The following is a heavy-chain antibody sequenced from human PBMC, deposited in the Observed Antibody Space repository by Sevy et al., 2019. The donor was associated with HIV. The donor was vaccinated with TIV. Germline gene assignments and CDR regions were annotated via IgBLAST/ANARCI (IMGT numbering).Heavy chain of an antibody. V-gene: IGHV1-18*04. D-gene: IGHD3-22*01. CDR3: ARDPPSLYYYDSSCSHAFDI. CDR1: GYTFTRYG. CDR2: ISAYNGNT. J-gene: IGHJ3*02. Sequence: ASVKVSCKASGYTFTRYGISWVRQAPGQGLEWMGWISAYNGNTNYAQRLQGRVTMTTDTSTRTDYMELRSLRSDDTAVYYCARDPPSLYYYDSSCSHAFDIWGQGTMVTVSS.